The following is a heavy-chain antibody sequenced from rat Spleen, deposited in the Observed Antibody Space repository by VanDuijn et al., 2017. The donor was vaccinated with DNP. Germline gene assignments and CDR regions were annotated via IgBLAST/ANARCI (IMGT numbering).Heavy chain of an antibody. CDR1: GFTFNTYW. V-gene: IGHV5-31*01. J-gene: IGHJ1*01. Sequence: EVQLVESGGGLVQPGRSLKLSCVASGFTFNTYWMTWIRQVPKKGLEWVATISTSGGRTYYPDSMKGRFTISRDDAKSSLYLQMNSLKSEDTATYYCARGSTSIYWYFDFWGPGTMVTVSS. D-gene: IGHD3-1*01. CDR2: ISTSGGRT. CDR3: ARGSTSIYWYFDF.